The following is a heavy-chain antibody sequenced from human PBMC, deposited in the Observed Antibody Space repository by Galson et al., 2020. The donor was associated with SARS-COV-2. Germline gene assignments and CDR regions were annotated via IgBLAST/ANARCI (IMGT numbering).Heavy chain of an antibody. J-gene: IGHJ3*02. CDR3: ARDTPNYYDSSGNPFDI. Sequence: GESLKISCKASGYIFSNYGISWVRQAPGQGLEWMGWISGYNGNTNHGPKLQGRVMMTIDTSTTTAYMELTSLRSDDTAVYYCARDTPNYYDSSGNPFDIWGQGTMVTVSS. D-gene: IGHD3-22*01. CDR2: ISGYNGNT. CDR1: GYIFSNYG. V-gene: IGHV1-18*01.